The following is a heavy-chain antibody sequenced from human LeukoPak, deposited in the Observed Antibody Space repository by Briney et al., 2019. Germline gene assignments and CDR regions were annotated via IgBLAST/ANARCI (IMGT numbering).Heavy chain of an antibody. D-gene: IGHD5-24*01. V-gene: IGHV4-34*01. CDR2: INHSGST. J-gene: IGHJ4*02. CDR3: ATSTGWLQSPVGFDY. CDR1: GGSFSGYY. Sequence: SETLSLTCGVYGGSFSGYYWSWIRQPPGKGLEWIGEINHSGSTNYNPSLKSRVTISVDTSKNLFSLRLSFVTAADTAVYYCATSTGWLQSPVGFDYWGQGTLVTVSS.